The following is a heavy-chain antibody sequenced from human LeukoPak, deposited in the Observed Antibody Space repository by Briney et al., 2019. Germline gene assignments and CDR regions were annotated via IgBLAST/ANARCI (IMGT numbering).Heavy chain of an antibody. CDR2: ISGSGVST. Sequence: PGGSLRLPCAASGFTFSSYAMSWVRQAPGKGLEWVSAISGSGVSTYYADSVKGRFTISRDNSKNTLYLQMDSLRAEETAVYYCAKGRSSSTRPDFDYWGQGTLVTVSS. CDR3: AKGRSSSTRPDFDY. CDR1: GFTFSSYA. V-gene: IGHV3-23*01. J-gene: IGHJ4*02. D-gene: IGHD2-2*01.